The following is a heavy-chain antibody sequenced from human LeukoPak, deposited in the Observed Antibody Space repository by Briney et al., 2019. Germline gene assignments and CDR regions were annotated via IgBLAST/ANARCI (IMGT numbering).Heavy chain of an antibody. CDR1: GYTFTGYY. D-gene: IGHD6-19*01. V-gene: IGHV1-2*02. CDR3: ATESGYSSGWYPNYYYYYGMDV. Sequence: ASVKVSCKASGYTFTGYYMHWVRQAPGQGREWMGWINPNSGGTNYAQKFQGRVTMTRDTSISTAYMELSRLRSDDTAVYYCATESGYSSGWYPNYYYYYGMDVWGQGTTVTVSS. J-gene: IGHJ6*02. CDR2: INPNSGGT.